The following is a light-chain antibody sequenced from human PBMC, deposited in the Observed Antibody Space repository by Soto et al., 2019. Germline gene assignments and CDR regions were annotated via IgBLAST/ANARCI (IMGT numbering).Light chain of an antibody. Sequence: EIVLTQSPGTLSLSPGERATLSCRASQRVSSNYLAWYQQKPGQAPRLLIYGASSRATGIPDRFSGSGSGTDFTLTISRLEPEDFAVYYCQQYGNSPLTFGGGTKVEIK. J-gene: IGKJ4*01. V-gene: IGKV3-20*01. CDR3: QQYGNSPLT. CDR1: QRVSSNY. CDR2: GAS.